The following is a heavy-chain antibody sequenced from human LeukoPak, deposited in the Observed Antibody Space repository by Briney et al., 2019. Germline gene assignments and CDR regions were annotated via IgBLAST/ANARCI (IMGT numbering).Heavy chain of an antibody. CDR1: GASFTGYY. CDR3: ARLLPLQGGDV. V-gene: IGHV4-34*01. J-gene: IGHJ6*02. CDR2: INHSGGT. Sequence: SETLSLTCAVYGASFTGYYWSWFRQPPGKGPEWIGEINHSGGTNYNPSLKSRVTISLDTSNNQFSLKLSSGTAADTAVYYCARLLPLQGGDVWGQGTTVTVSS. D-gene: IGHD2-15*01.